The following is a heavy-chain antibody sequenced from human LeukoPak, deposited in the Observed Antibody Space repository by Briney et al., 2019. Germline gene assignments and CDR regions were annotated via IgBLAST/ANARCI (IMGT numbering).Heavy chain of an antibody. CDR2: ISTSGTT. CDR3: AREVGSTGRALDI. D-gene: IGHD1-26*01. J-gene: IGHJ3*02. Sequence: ETLSLTCTVSGDSIISYFWSWIRQPAGKGLEWIGRISTSGTTNYNPSLKSRLTMSLDTSKHQFSLNLTSVTAADTVVYYCAREVGSTGRALDIWGLGTVVAVSS. V-gene: IGHV4-4*07. CDR1: GDSIISYF.